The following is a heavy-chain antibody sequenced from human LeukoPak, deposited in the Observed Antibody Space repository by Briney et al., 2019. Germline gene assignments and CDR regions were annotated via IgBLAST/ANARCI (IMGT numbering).Heavy chain of an antibody. Sequence: GGSLRLSCTASGLNFRSYALSWVRQAPGKGLEWVSGIRDNDFSTYYADSVKGRFTISRDNSKSPVYLQMNSLRAEDTAVYYCAKDTSIGKYCTNGVCSPFDYWGQGTLVTVSS. V-gene: IGHV3-23*01. CDR1: GLNFRSYA. D-gene: IGHD2-8*01. CDR3: AKDTSIGKYCTNGVCSPFDY. J-gene: IGHJ4*02. CDR2: IRDNDFST.